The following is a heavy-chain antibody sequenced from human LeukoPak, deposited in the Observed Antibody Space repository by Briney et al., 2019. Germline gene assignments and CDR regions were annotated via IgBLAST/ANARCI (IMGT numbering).Heavy chain of an antibody. J-gene: IGHJ4*02. CDR1: GFTFDDYA. CDR2: ISWNSGSM. D-gene: IGHD5-12*01. Sequence: GRSLRLSCAASGFTFDDYAMHGVRQAPGKGLEGVSGISWNSGSMAYADSVKGRFTISRDNARNSLYLQMNSLRAEDTALYYCAKGGGYSGYESDWSKDYFDYWGQGTLVTVSS. CDR3: AKGGGYSGYESDWSKDYFDY. V-gene: IGHV3-9*01.